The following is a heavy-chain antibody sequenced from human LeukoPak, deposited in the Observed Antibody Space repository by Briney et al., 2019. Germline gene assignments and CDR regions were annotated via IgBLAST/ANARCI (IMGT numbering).Heavy chain of an antibody. CDR1: GGSFSGYY. D-gene: IGHD1-26*01. V-gene: IGHV4-34*01. J-gene: IGHJ4*02. CDR2: INHSGST. CDR3: ARVGMVGPVDY. Sequence: KPSETLSLTCAVYGGSFSGYYWSWIRQPPGKGLEWIGEINHSGSTNYNPSLKSRDTISVDTSKNQFSLKLSSVTAADTAVYYCARVGMVGPVDYWGQGTLVTVSS.